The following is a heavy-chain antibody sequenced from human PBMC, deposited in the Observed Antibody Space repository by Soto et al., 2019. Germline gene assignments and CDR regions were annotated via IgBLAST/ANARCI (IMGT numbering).Heavy chain of an antibody. Sequence: PGGSLRLSYAASGFSLRGYAMDWVRQAPGQGLEWVSYISLSSGNIHYADSVRGRFTVSRDNAKNSLYLQMNSLRAEDTAVYYCARDPSRGSEWARYLDLWGRGTLVTVSS. V-gene: IGHV3-48*01. D-gene: IGHD1-26*01. CDR1: GFSLRGYA. J-gene: IGHJ2*01. CDR3: ARDPSRGSEWARYLDL. CDR2: ISLSSGNI.